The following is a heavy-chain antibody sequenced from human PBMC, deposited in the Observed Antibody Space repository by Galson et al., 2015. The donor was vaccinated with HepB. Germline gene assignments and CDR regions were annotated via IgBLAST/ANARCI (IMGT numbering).Heavy chain of an antibody. CDR2: IWVDGTNK. CDR3: AREGDPHIYWSTLDF. Sequence: SLRLSCAASGFIFSHSGMHWVRQGPGKGLEWVATIWVDGTNKFYADSVKGRFTISRDNSKNTLSLQMNSLRADDTAVYYCAREGDPHIYWSTLDFWGQGILVTVSS. V-gene: IGHV3-33*01. D-gene: IGHD2-2*01. J-gene: IGHJ4*02. CDR1: GFIFSHSG.